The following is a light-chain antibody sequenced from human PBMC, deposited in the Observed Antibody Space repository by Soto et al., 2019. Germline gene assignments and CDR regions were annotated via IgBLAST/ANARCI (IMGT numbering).Light chain of an antibody. J-gene: IGKJ1*01. CDR1: QSVSSY. V-gene: IGKV3-15*01. CDR2: GAS. CDR3: QQYNNWPWP. Sequence: EIVLTQSPGTLSLSPGERATLSCRASQSVSSYLAWYQQKPGQAPRLLIYGASARATGIPARFSGSGSGTEFTLTISSLQSEDFVVYYCQQYNNWPWPFGQGTKVAIK.